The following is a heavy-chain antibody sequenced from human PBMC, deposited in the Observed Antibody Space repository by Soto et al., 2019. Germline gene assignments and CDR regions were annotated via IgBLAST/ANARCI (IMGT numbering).Heavy chain of an antibody. CDR1: GFTFSSYA. CDR3: AKKRADYGGNMVGRAVLDY. D-gene: IGHD4-17*01. V-gene: IGHV3-23*01. J-gene: IGHJ4*02. CDR2: ISGSGGST. Sequence: VGSLRLSCAASGFTFSSYAMSWVRQAPGKGLEWVSAISGSGGSTYYADSVKGRFTISRDNSKNTLYLQMNSLRAEDTAVYYCAKKRADYGGNMVGRAVLDYWGQGTLVTVSS.